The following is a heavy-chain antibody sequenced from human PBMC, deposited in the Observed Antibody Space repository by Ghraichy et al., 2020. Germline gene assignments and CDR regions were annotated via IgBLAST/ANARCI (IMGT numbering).Heavy chain of an antibody. CDR3: ARDCSSTSCYYRYYYYYYMDV. J-gene: IGHJ6*03. CDR2: ISSSSSTI. CDR1: GFTFSSYS. Sequence: GGSLRLSCAASGFTFSSYSMNWVRQAPGKGLEWVSYISSSSSTIYYADSVKGRFTISRDNAKNSLYLQMNSLRDEDTAVYYCARDCSSTSCYYRYYYYYYMDVWGKWTTVTVSS. D-gene: IGHD2-2*01. V-gene: IGHV3-48*02.